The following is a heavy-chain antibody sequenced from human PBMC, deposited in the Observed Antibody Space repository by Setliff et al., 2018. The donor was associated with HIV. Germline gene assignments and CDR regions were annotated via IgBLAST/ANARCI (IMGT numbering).Heavy chain of an antibody. CDR2: ISPNSDVT. Sequence: ASVKVSCKASGYSFTTSGVSWVRQAPGQGLEWMGRISPNSDVTNYAQKFQGRVTMTRDTSIRTAYMEVRSLRSDDTALYYCARKPTGSPSDYWGQGTLVTVSS. J-gene: IGHJ4*02. CDR1: GYSFTTSG. D-gene: IGHD2-2*01. CDR3: ARKPTGSPSDY. V-gene: IGHV1-2*06.